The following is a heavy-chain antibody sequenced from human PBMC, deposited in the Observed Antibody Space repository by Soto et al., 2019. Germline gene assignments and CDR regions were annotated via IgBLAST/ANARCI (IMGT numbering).Heavy chain of an antibody. CDR2: ISYDGSNK. Sequence: WGSLIFSCASSVFTFSSYGMHWVRQAPGKGLDWVAVISYDGSNKYYADSVRGRFTISRDNSKNTLYLQMNRLRAEDTAVYYCAKDKRARIMIKFGGVIASLGQGTMVTVSS. V-gene: IGHV3-30*18. CDR1: VFTFSSYG. J-gene: IGHJ5*01. D-gene: IGHD3-16*01. CDR3: AKDKRARIMIKFGGVIAS.